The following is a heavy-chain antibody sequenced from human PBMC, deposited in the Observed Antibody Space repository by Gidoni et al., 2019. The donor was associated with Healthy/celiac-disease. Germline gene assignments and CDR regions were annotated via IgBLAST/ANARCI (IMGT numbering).Heavy chain of an antibody. D-gene: IGHD5-18*01. V-gene: IGHV1-69*02. CDR3: ARNSGYSYGIDY. Sequence: QVQLVQSGAEVKKPGSSVKVSCKASGGTFSSYTISWVRQAPGQGLEWMGRIIPILGIANYAQKFQCIVTITADKSTSTAYMELSSLRSEDTAVYYCARNSGYSYGIDYWGQGTLVTVSS. J-gene: IGHJ4*02. CDR2: IIPILGIA. CDR1: GGTFSSYT.